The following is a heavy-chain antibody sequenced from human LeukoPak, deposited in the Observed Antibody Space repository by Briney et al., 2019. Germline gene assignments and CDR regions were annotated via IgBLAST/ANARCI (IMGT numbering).Heavy chain of an antibody. D-gene: IGHD6-6*01. J-gene: IGHJ6*03. V-gene: IGHV3-23*01. CDR1: GFTFSNYA. CDR3: AKDQHSTSLSYMDV. CDR2: ISGSGAVT. Sequence: GGSLRLSCAASGFTFSNYAMNWVRQAPGKGLEWVPDISGSGAVTYYGDSVKGRVTTSRDNSKNTLYLQMTSLRAEDTAVYFCAKDQHSTSLSYMDVWGDGTTVTVSS.